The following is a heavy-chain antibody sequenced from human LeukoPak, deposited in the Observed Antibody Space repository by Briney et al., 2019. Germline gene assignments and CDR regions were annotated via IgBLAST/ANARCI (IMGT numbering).Heavy chain of an antibody. CDR2: ISSSSTI. D-gene: IGHD3-22*01. Sequence: GGSLRLSCAASGFTFSNYRMNWVRQAPGKGLEWVSYISSSSTIYYADSVKGRFTISRDNAKNSLYLQMNSLRAEDTAVYYCARGVGYYYDSSGYFQLYYWGQGTLVTVSS. CDR1: GFTFSNYR. V-gene: IGHV3-48*04. CDR3: ARGVGYYYDSSGYFQLYY. J-gene: IGHJ4*02.